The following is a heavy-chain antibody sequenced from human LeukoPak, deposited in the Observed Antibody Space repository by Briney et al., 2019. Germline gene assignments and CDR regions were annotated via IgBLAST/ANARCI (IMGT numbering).Heavy chain of an antibody. CDR3: ARVGCGGDCYPGDDYYYMDV. Sequence: GGSLRLSCAASGFTFSSYAMHWVRQAPGKGLEWVAVISYDGSNKYYADSVKGRFTISRDNSKNTLYLQMNSLRAEDTAVYYCARVGCGGDCYPGDDYYYMDVWGKGTTVTISS. CDR2: ISYDGSNK. CDR1: GFTFSSYA. V-gene: IGHV3-30*04. D-gene: IGHD2-21*02. J-gene: IGHJ6*03.